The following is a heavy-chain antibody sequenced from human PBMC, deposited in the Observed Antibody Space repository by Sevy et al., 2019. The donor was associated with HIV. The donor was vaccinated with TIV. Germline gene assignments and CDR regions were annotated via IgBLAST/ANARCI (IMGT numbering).Heavy chain of an antibody. CDR3: AKVGQREYYGSSCFFDY. CDR2: ISSSSRTI. Sequence: GGSLRLSYAASGFTFSTYSMIWVRQAPGKGLEWVSYISSSSRTIYYADSVEGRFTISRDNAKNTLYLQMTRLRAEDTAVYYCAKVGQREYYGSSCFFDYGGQTTLVTVSS. J-gene: IGHJ4*02. D-gene: IGHD3-22*01. V-gene: IGHV3-48*01. CDR1: GFTFSTYS.